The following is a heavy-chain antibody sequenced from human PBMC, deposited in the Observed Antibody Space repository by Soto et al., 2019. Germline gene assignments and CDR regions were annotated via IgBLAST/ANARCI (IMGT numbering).Heavy chain of an antibody. J-gene: IGHJ6*02. D-gene: IGHD1-1*01. CDR1: GGTFSSYA. V-gene: IGHV1-69*13. Sequence: SVKVSCKASGGTFSSYAISWVQQAPGQGLEWMGGIIPIFGTANYAQKFQGRVTITADESTSTAYMELSSLRSEDTAVYYCACDPKSTGYYYYGMDVWGQGTTVTVSS. CDR2: IIPIFGTA. CDR3: ACDPKSTGYYYYGMDV.